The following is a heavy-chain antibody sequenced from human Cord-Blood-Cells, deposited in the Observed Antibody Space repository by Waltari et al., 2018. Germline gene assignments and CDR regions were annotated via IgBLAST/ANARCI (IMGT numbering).Heavy chain of an antibody. CDR3: ARAVGTGDLY. Sequence: QVQLQESGPGLVKPSETLSLTCAVSGYSISSGYYWGWIRQPPGKGLEWIGSTYHSGSTYYNPSLKSRVTISADTSKNQFSLKLSSVTAADTAVYYCARAVGTGDLYWGQGTLVTVSS. D-gene: IGHD7-27*01. V-gene: IGHV4-38-2*01. J-gene: IGHJ4*02. CDR2: TYHSGST. CDR1: GYSISSGYY.